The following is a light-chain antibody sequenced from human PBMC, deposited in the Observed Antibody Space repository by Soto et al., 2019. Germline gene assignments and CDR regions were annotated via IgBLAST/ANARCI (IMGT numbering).Light chain of an antibody. Sequence: QSVLTQPPSVSGAPGQRVTISCTESSSNIGAGYDVHWYQQLPGTAPKLLIYGNSNRPSGVPDRFSGSKSGTSASLAITGLQAGDEGVYYCQSYDSSLGGGVFGGGTKLTVL. CDR3: QSYDSSLGGGV. V-gene: IGLV1-40*01. CDR2: GNS. J-gene: IGLJ3*02. CDR1: SSNIGAGYD.